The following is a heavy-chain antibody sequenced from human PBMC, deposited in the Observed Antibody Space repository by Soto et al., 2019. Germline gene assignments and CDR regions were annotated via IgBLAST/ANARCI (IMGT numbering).Heavy chain of an antibody. Sequence: QVQLVQSGVEVRKPGSSVTVSCKASGGTFSNYAISWVRQAPGQGLEWMGGIIPIVGTGSYAQKFQGRVTITAAEPTTTANMELSSLRFEDTAVYYCARVVILVPTASTHYYCHMDAGGPGTTVTVSS. D-gene: IGHD2-2*01. CDR3: ARVVILVPTASTHYYCHMDA. CDR1: GGTFSNYA. CDR2: IIPIVGTG. J-gene: IGHJ6*02. V-gene: IGHV1-69*01.